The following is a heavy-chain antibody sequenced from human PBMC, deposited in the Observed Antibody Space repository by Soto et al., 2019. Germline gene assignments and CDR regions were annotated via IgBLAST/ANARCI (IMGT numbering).Heavy chain of an antibody. CDR2: ISYDGSTK. Sequence: PGGSLRLSCAASGFTFSSYAMHWVRQAPGKGLEWVAVISYDGSTKYYADSVKGRFTISRDNSKNTLYLQLNSLRAEDTAVYYCARDMLRYSIGSGDYWGQGTLVTVSS. V-gene: IGHV3-30-3*01. CDR1: GFTFSSYA. D-gene: IGHD6-19*01. J-gene: IGHJ4*02. CDR3: ARDMLRYSIGSGDY.